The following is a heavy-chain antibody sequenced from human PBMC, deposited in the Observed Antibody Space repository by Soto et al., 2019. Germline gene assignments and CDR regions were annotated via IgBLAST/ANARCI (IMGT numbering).Heavy chain of an antibody. CDR1: GFTFITYD. V-gene: IGHV1-8*01. Sequence: ASVKVSCKASGFTFITYDFSWVRQAAGQGLEWMGWMNPNNGNAGFAQKFRGRINMTRNTSIITAYLERSSLRSDSSAVYFCARRKERSGPYYLDLWGQGTQVTVPS. CDR2: MNPNNGNA. J-gene: IGHJ4*02. D-gene: IGHD6-25*01. CDR3: ARRKERSGPYYLDL.